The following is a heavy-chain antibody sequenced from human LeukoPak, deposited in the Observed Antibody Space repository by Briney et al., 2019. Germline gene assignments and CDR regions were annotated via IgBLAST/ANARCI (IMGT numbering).Heavy chain of an antibody. CDR3: AKVRLWGATMNYFDY. CDR2: ISYDGSNK. J-gene: IGHJ4*02. D-gene: IGHD1-26*01. CDR1: RFTFSNYA. Sequence: GRSLRLSCAASRFTFSNYAMHWVRQAPGKGLEWVAVISYDGSNKYYADSVKGRFTISRDNSKNTLYLQMNSLRAEDTAVYYCAKVRLWGATMNYFDYWGQGTLVTVSS. V-gene: IGHV3-30*18.